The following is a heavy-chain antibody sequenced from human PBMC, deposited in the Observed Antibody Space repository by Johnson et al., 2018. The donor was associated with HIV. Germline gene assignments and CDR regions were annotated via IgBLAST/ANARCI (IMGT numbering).Heavy chain of an antibody. CDR2: ISHDGSNK. Sequence: QVQLVESGGGVVQPGRSLRLSCAASGFTFSTYAIHWVRQAPGKGLEWVAVISHDGSNKDYADSVKGRFTISRDNSKNTLYLQMNSLRAEDTAVYYCAKDQYSNYAWSAFDIWGQGTMVTVSS. CDR3: AKDQYSNYAWSAFDI. J-gene: IGHJ3*02. CDR1: GFTFSTYA. D-gene: IGHD4-11*01. V-gene: IGHV3-30*04.